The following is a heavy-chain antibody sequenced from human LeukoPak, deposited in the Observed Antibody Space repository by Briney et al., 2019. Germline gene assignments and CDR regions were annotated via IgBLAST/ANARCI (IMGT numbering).Heavy chain of an antibody. CDR2: ISYDGSNK. CDR1: GFTFSSYG. Sequence: GGSLRLSCAASGFTFSSYGMHWVRQAPGKGLEWVAVISYDGSNKYYADSVKGRFTISRDNSKNTLYLQMNSLRAEDTAVYYCAKDRWGGLSTMVPTHFDPWGQGTLVTVSS. CDR3: AKDRWGGLSTMVPTHFDP. V-gene: IGHV3-30*18. D-gene: IGHD3-10*01. J-gene: IGHJ5*02.